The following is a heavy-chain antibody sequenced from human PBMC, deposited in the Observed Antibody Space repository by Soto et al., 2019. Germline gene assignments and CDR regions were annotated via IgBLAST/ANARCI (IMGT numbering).Heavy chain of an antibody. CDR1: GGSISSYY. V-gene: IGHV4-59*08. D-gene: IGHD3-3*01. CDR3: ASSFWSGYYTGGYFDY. CDR2: IYYSGST. J-gene: IGHJ4*02. Sequence: SETLSLTCTVSGGSISSYYWSWIRQPPGKGLEWIGYIYYSGSTNYNPSLKSRVTLSVDTSKNQFSLKLSSVTAADTAVYYCASSFWSGYYTGGYFDYWGQGTLVTVSS.